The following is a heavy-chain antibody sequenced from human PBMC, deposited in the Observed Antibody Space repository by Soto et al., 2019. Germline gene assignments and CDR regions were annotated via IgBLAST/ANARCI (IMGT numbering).Heavy chain of an antibody. D-gene: IGHD3-22*01. CDR3: AKVGSGYYLTAFDY. V-gene: IGHV3-23*01. CDR2: ISGSGVIT. J-gene: IGHJ4*02. Sequence: GGSLRLSCAASGFSFINYAMSWVRQAPGKGLEWVSAISGSGVITYDADSLKGRFTISRDNSKNTLYLQMNSLRAEDTAVCYCAKVGSGYYLTAFDYWGQGTLVTVSS. CDR1: GFSFINYA.